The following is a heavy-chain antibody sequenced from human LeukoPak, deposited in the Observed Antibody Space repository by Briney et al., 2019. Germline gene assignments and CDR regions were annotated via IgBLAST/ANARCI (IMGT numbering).Heavy chain of an antibody. CDR3: ARLGHVDTAMVPAY. CDR2: INTNTGNP. D-gene: IGHD5-18*01. CDR1: GYTFTSYA. J-gene: IGHJ4*02. V-gene: IGHV7-4-1*02. Sequence: ASVKVSCKASGYTFTSYAMNWVRQAPGQGLEWMGWINTNTGNPTYAQGFTGRFAFSLDTSVSTAYLQISSLKAEDTAVYYCARLGHVDTAMVPAYWGQGTLVTVSS.